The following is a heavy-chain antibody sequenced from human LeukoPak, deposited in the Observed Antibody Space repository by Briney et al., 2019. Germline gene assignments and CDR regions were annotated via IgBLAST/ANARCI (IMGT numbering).Heavy chain of an antibody. CDR3: ARLYPFGI. Sequence: QTGRSLRLSCAASGFTFISYAMHWVRQAPGKGLEWVAVISYDGSNKYYADSVKGRFTISRDNSKNTLYLQMNSLRAEDTAVYYCARLYPFGIWGQGTMVTVSS. CDR1: GFTFISYA. J-gene: IGHJ3*02. V-gene: IGHV3-30*04. CDR2: ISYDGSNK. D-gene: IGHD2-8*01.